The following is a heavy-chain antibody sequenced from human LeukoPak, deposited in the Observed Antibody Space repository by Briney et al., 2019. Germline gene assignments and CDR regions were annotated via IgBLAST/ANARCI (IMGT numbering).Heavy chain of an antibody. D-gene: IGHD3-9*01. J-gene: IGHJ4*02. CDR1: GFTFSSYW. Sequence: GGSLRLSCAASGFTFSSYWMSWVRQAPGKGLEWVANIKQDGSEKYYVDSVKGRFTISRDNAKNSLYLQMNSLRAGDTAVYYCAREGVLRYFDWLLHGNDYWGQGTLVTVSS. CDR2: IKQDGSEK. CDR3: AREGVLRYFDWLLHGNDY. V-gene: IGHV3-7*01.